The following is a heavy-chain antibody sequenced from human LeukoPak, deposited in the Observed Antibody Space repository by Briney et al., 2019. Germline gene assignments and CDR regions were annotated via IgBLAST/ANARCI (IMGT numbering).Heavy chain of an antibody. J-gene: IGHJ3*02. CDR1: GFTFSSYA. CDR3: ARDAGWLHPRPDAFDI. V-gene: IGHV3-23*01. Sequence: GGSLRLSCAASGFTFSSYAMGWVRQAPGKGLEWVSAITASGGNTYYADSVKGRFTISRDNSKNTLYLQMNSLRAEDTAVYYCARDAGWLHPRPDAFDIWGQGTMVTVSS. CDR2: ITASGGNT. D-gene: IGHD5-24*01.